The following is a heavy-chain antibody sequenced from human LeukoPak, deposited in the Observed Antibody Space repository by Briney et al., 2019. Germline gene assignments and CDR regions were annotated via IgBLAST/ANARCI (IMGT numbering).Heavy chain of an antibody. Sequence: ASVKVSFKASGYTFTSYYMHWVRRAPGQGLEWMGIINPSGGSTSYAQKFQGRVTMTRDTSTSTVYMELSSLRSEDTAVYYCARDAIVGATRIPFYYFDYWGQGTLVTVSS. CDR3: ARDAIVGATRIPFYYFDY. V-gene: IGHV1-46*01. D-gene: IGHD1-26*01. J-gene: IGHJ4*02. CDR1: GYTFTSYY. CDR2: INPSGGST.